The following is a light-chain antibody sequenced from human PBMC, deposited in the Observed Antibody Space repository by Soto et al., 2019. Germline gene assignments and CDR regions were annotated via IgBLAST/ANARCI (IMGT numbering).Light chain of an antibody. CDR2: DDS. J-gene: IGLJ1*01. CDR3: LVSHSSSAFYL. Sequence: SGELTEPPSVSVAPGQTARITCGETNIGGRTVDLCQRMPGPAPGLAVYDDSERPSGIPQRFSGSHSGNTATLTISRIEAGDKADYHCLVSHSSSAFYLFGPRTKVTV. CDR1: NIGGRT. V-gene: IGLV3-21*02.